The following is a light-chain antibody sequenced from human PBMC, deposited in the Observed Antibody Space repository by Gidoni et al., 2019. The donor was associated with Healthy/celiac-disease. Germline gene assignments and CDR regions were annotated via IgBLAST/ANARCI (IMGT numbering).Light chain of an antibody. J-gene: IGKJ2*01. CDR1: QSISSW. CDR2: EAS. Sequence: GDRVTITCRASQSISSWLAWYQQKPGKAPKLLIFEASVLESGVPSRFSGSGSETDFSLTISSLQPDDFATYYCQRYNSYSRTFGQGTKLEIK. CDR3: QRYNSYSRT. V-gene: IGKV1-5*03.